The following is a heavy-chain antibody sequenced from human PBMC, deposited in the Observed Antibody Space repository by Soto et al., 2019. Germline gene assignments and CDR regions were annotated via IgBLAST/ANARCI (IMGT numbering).Heavy chain of an antibody. CDR1: GYTFTSYG. Sequence: ASVKVSCKASGYTFTSYGISWVRQAPGQGLEWMGWISAYNGNTNYAQKLQGRVTMTTDTSTSTAYMELRSLRSDDTAVYYCVRGITIFGVVITHFDYWGQGTLVTVSS. J-gene: IGHJ4*02. CDR3: VRGITIFGVVITHFDY. D-gene: IGHD3-3*01. V-gene: IGHV1-18*01. CDR2: ISAYNGNT.